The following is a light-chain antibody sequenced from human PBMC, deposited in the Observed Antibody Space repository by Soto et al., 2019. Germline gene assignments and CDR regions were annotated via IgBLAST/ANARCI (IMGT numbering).Light chain of an antibody. CDR3: QQGHNWPLT. Sequence: EIVMTQSPATLSLSPGERAALSCRASQSINSELAWYQQKPGQPPRLLIYGASTRATGVPARFTGSESGSEFTLPTSGLQSEFFAVYYCQQGHNWPLTFGQGTRLEI. CDR1: QSINSE. J-gene: IGKJ2*01. V-gene: IGKV3-15*01. CDR2: GAS.